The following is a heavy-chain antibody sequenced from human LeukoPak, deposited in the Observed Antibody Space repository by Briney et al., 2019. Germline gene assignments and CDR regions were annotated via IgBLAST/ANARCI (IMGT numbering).Heavy chain of an antibody. CDR3: AREHDILTGYSGGYYYYYGMDV. J-gene: IGHJ6*04. CDR1: GFTFSSYW. V-gene: IGHV3-7*03. CDR2: IKQDGSEK. D-gene: IGHD3-9*01. Sequence: PGGSLRLSCAASGFTFSSYWMSWVRQAPGKGLEWVANIKQDGSEKYYVDSVKGRFTISRDNAKNSLYLQMNSLRAEDTVVYYCAREHDILTGYSGGYYYYYGMDVWGKGTTVTVSS.